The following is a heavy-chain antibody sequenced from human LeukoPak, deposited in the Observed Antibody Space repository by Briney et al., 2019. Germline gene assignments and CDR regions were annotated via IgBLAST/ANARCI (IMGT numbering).Heavy chain of an antibody. V-gene: IGHV4-39*01. D-gene: IGHD3-10*01. CDR1: GGSISSSSYY. Sequence: PSETLSLTCTVSGGSISSSSYYWGWIRQPPGKGLEWVGSIYYSGSTYYNPSLKSRVTISVDTSKNQFSLKLSSVTAADTAVYFWARQGSWFDPWGQGTLVTVSS. CDR2: IYYSGST. CDR3: ARQGSWFDP. J-gene: IGHJ5*02.